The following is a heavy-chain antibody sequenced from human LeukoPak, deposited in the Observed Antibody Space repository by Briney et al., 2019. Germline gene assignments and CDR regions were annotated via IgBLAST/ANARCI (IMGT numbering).Heavy chain of an antibody. CDR3: ARLSTGRSLHY. V-gene: IGHV3-74*01. J-gene: IGHJ4*01. CDR2: INSDGSNT. CDR1: GFSFSSYE. D-gene: IGHD1-14*01. Sequence: PGGSLPLSCAASGFSFSSYEMNWVRQAPGKGLVWVSSINSDGSNTRYADSVKGRFTISRDNAKNTLYLQMNSLRAEDTAVYYCARLSTGRSLHYWGHGNLCSVSS.